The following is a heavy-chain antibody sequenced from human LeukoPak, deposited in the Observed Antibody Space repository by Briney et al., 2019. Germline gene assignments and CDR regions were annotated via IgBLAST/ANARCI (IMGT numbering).Heavy chain of an antibody. CDR1: GFTFSDYT. D-gene: IGHD3-10*01. J-gene: IGHJ4*02. V-gene: IGHV3-21*01. CDR3: AREGIVVLPYYFDY. CDR2: ITSGSNYI. Sequence: PGGSLRLSCAASGFTFSDYTMTWVRQAPGKGLEWVSSITSGSNYIYYADSVKGRFTISRDNAKNSLSLQMNSLRADDTAVYYCAREGIVVLPYYFDYWGQGSLVTVSS.